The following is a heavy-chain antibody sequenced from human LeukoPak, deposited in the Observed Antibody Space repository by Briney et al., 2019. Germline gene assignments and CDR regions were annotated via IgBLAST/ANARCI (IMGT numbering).Heavy chain of an antibody. CDR2: ISYVGSNK. D-gene: IGHD3-22*01. J-gene: IGHJ4*02. CDR1: GFTFSSYG. CDR3: AKSDNYYDSSGLDY. V-gene: IGHV3-30*18. Sequence: PGRSLRLSCAASGFTFSSYGMHWVRQAPGKGLEWVAVISYVGSNKYYADSVKGRFTISGDNSKNTLYLQMNSLRAEDTAVYYCAKSDNYYDSSGLDYWGQGTLVTVSS.